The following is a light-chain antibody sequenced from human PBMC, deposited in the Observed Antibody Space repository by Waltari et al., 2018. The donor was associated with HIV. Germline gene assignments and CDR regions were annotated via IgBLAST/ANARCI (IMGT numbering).Light chain of an antibody. CDR1: TSDVGGYRY. J-gene: IGLJ1*01. Sequence: QSALTQPASVSGSPGQSITISCTGPTSDVGGYRYVSWYQQHPGKAPKLMIYDVSNRPSGVSNRFSGSKSGNTASLTISGLQAEDEADYYCSSYTSSITDVFGTGTKVTVL. V-gene: IGLV2-14*03. CDR3: SSYTSSITDV. CDR2: DVS.